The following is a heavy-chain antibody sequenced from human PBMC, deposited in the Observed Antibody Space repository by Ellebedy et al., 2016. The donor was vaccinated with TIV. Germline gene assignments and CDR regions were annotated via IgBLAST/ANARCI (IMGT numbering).Heavy chain of an antibody. J-gene: IGHJ6*03. CDR2: IYSGGST. V-gene: IGHV3-66*01. CDR1: GFTVSSNY. CDR3: ASRGEGIAVANHRPYYYYYYMDV. Sequence: GGSLRPSXAASGFTVSSNYMSWVRQAPGKGLEWVSVIYSGGSTYYADSVKGRFTISRDNSKNTLYLQMNSLRAEDTAVYYCASRGEGIAVANHRPYYYYYYMDVWGKGTTVTVSS. D-gene: IGHD6-19*01.